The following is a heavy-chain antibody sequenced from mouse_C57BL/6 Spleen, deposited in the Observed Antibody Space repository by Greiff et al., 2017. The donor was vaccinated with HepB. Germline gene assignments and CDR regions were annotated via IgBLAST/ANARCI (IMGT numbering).Heavy chain of an antibody. CDR1: GYSITSGYD. CDR2: ISYSGST. J-gene: IGHJ3*01. V-gene: IGHV3-1*01. D-gene: IGHD2-4*01. CDR3: ARGDYDWFAY. Sequence: DVKLQESGPGMVKPSQSLSLTCTVTGYSITSGYDWHWIRHFPGNKLEWMGYISYSGSTNYNPSLKSRISITHDTSKNHFFLKLNSVTTEDTATYYCARGDYDWFAYWGQGTLVTVSA.